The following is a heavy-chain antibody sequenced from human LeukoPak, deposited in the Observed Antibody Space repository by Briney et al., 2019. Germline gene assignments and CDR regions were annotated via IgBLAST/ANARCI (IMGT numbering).Heavy chain of an antibody. Sequence: PGGSLRLSCVASGFTFRTYWMHWVRQVPGKGPVWLSRINPDGSSTTYADSVKGRFTISRDNAKNMLYLQINSLRVEDTAIYYCARGGKLEPTAIPTWGQGSLVVVSS. CDR3: ARGGKLEPTAIPT. D-gene: IGHD2-2*02. J-gene: IGHJ5*02. V-gene: IGHV3-74*01. CDR1: GFTFRTYW. CDR2: INPDGSST.